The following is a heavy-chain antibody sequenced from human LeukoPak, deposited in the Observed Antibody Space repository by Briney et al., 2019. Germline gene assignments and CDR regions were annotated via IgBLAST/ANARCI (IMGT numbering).Heavy chain of an antibody. Sequence: GASVKVSCKASGYTFTSYDINWVRQATGQGLEWMGWMNPNSGNIGYAQKFQGRVTMTRNTSISTAYMELSSLRSEDTAVYYCAREGGYCSGGSCPHRDAFDIWGQGTMVTVSS. V-gene: IGHV1-8*01. D-gene: IGHD2-15*01. CDR1: GYTFTSYD. CDR3: AREGGYCSGGSCPHRDAFDI. J-gene: IGHJ3*02. CDR2: MNPNSGNI.